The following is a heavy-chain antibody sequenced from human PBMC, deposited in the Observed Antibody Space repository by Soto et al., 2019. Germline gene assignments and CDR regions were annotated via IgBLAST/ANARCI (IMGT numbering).Heavy chain of an antibody. CDR3: ARGRVRFLEWFITNDAFDI. D-gene: IGHD3-3*01. CDR2: ISYDGSNK. V-gene: IGHV3-30-3*01. J-gene: IGHJ3*02. CDR1: GFTFSSYA. Sequence: SGGSLRLSCAASGFTFSSYAMHWVRQAPGKGLEWVAVISYDGSNKYYADSVKGRFTISRDNSKNTLYLQMNSLRAEDTAVYYCARGRVRFLEWFITNDAFDIWGQGTMVTVSS.